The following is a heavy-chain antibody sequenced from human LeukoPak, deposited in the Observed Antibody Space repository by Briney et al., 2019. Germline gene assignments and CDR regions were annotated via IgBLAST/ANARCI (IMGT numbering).Heavy chain of an antibody. CDR1: GFIFSRDE. V-gene: IGHV3-74*01. D-gene: IGHD2-8*02. J-gene: IGHJ4*02. CDR3: AKGGGTVVDY. Sequence: PGGSLRLSCAASGFIFSRDEMNWVRQAPGKGLEWVSRINSDGSSTTYADSVKGRFTISRDNAKNTLYLQMNSVRAEDTAVYYCAKGGGTVVDYWGQGTLVTVSS. CDR2: INSDGSST.